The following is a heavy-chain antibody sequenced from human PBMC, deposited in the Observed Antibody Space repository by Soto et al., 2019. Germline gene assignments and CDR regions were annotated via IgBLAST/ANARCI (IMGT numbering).Heavy chain of an antibody. Sequence: QVQMVQSGAEVKRPGASVKVSCKASGYTFTDHYIHWLRQAPGQSLEWMGWINPYSGGTHFARKFHDRVTMARDTSVSSAYMELSSLKSDDTAVYYCAMPKYGETYFDSWGQGTVVTVSS. CDR2: INPYSGGT. V-gene: IGHV1-2*02. J-gene: IGHJ4*02. D-gene: IGHD2-21*01. CDR1: GYTFTDHY. CDR3: AMPKYGETYFDS.